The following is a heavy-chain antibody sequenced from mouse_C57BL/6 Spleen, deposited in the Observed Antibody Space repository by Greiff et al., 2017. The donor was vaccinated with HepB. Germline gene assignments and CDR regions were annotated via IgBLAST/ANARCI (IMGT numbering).Heavy chain of an antibody. D-gene: IGHD2-5*01. CDR1: GYAFTNYL. CDR3: ARYSTHAMDY. Sequence: QVQLQQSGAELVRPGTSVKVSCKASGYAFTNYLIEWVKQRPGQGLEWIGVINPGSGGTNYNEKFKGKATLTADKSSSTAYMQLSSLTSEDSAVYFCARYSTHAMDYWGQGTSVTVSS. V-gene: IGHV1-54*01. J-gene: IGHJ4*01. CDR2: INPGSGGT.